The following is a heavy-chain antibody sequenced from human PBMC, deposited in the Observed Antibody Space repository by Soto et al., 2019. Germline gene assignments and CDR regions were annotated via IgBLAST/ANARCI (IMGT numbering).Heavy chain of an antibody. D-gene: IGHD6-6*01. CDR1: TYTYNTHY. CDR3: VGGSASGVDH. J-gene: IGHJ4*02. V-gene: IGHV1-46*02. CDR2: INPSVGST. Sequence: ASVTVSCKSSTYTYNTHYIHWVRQAPGQGLEWVGVINPSVGSTNYAQKFQGRVTMTRDTSTSTFYMEVTSLTSEDTAVYYCVGGSASGVDHWGQGTLVTVSS.